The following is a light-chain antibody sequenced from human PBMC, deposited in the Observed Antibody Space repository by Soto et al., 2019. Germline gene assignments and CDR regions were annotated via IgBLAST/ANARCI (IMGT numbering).Light chain of an antibody. CDR3: QQRSNWPIT. V-gene: IGKV3-11*01. J-gene: IGKJ5*01. CDR2: DAS. CDR1: RSVTSF. Sequence: EIVLTQSPATLSLSPGERATLSCRASRSVTSFLVWYQQKPGRAPRLLIYDASNGATGIPARFSGSGSGTDFTLTISSLEPEDFAVYYCQQRSNWPITFGQGTRLEIK.